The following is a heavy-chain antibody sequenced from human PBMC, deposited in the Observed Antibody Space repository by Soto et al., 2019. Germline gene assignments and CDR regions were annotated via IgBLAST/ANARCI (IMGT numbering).Heavy chain of an antibody. CDR3: ARDSSGYYFDY. CDR2: IYYSGST. J-gene: IGHJ4*02. Sequence: SETLSLTCTVSGGSISSGGYYWSWIRQHPGKGLEWIGYIYYSGSTYYNPSLKSRVTISVDTSKNQFSLKLSSVTAADTAVYYCARDSSGYYFDYWGQGTLVTVSS. D-gene: IGHD3-22*01. CDR1: GGSISSGGYY. V-gene: IGHV4-31*03.